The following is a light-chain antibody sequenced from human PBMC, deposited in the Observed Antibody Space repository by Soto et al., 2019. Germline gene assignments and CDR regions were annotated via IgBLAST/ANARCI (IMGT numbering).Light chain of an antibody. V-gene: IGKV1-39*01. CDR2: GAS. J-gene: IGKJ4*01. Sequence: DIQMTQSPSSLSASVGDRVTITCRASQSISSYLNWYHQKPGKAPKLLINGASSLQSGVPSRFGGGGSGTDFTLTISSLQPEDFATYYCQQLNSYPLTFGGGTKV. CDR1: QSISSY. CDR3: QQLNSYPLT.